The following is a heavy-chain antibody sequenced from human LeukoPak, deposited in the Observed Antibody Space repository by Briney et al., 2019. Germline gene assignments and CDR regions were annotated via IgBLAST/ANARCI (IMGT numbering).Heavy chain of an antibody. CDR2: INPNSGGT. CDR3: ARDKVGAAAGTFDY. V-gene: IGHV1-2*02. CDR1: GYTFTAYY. D-gene: IGHD6-13*01. Sequence: ASVKVSCKASGYTFTAYYIHWVRQAPGQGLEWMGWINPNSGGTNYAQKFQGRVTMTRDTSISTAYMELSRLKSDDTAVYFCARDKVGAAAGTFDYWGQGTLVTVSS. J-gene: IGHJ4*02.